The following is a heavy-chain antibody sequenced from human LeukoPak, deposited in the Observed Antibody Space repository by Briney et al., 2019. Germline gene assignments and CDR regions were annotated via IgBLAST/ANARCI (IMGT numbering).Heavy chain of an antibody. CDR3: ARSEDSSGYYYAEAFDI. CDR1: GGSLSSYY. J-gene: IGHJ3*02. D-gene: IGHD3-22*01. V-gene: IGHV4-59*01. CDR2: SYYSGST. Sequence: SETLSLTCTVSGGSLSSYYWSWIRQPPGKGLEWLGYSYYSGSTNYNPSLKSRVTISVYTSKNQFSLKLSSVTAADTAVYYCARSEDSSGYYYAEAFDIWGQGTMVTVSS.